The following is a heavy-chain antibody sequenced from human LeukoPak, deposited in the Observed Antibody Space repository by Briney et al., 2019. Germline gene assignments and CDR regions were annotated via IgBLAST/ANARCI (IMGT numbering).Heavy chain of an antibody. J-gene: IGHJ3*02. CDR3: ASGNSSSRYRAFDI. CDR2: INHSGST. D-gene: IGHD6-13*01. CDR1: GGSISSSSYY. Sequence: SETLSLTCTVSGGSISSSSYYWSWIRQPPGKGLEWIGEINHSGSTNYNPSLKSRVTISVDTSKNQFSLKLSSVTSADTAVYYCASGNSSSRYRAFDIWGQGTMVTAPS. V-gene: IGHV4-39*07.